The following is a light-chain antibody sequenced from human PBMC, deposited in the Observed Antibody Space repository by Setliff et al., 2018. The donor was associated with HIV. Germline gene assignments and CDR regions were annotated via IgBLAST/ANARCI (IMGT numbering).Light chain of an antibody. Sequence: KRGTISCSGSSSNIGVNVVNWYQHLPGTSPKLLIYNNYQRPSGVPDRFSGSKSGSSGSLAISGLQSEDEADYYCAVWDNGLKGYVFGTGTKVTVL. CDR1: SSNIGVNV. CDR2: NNY. V-gene: IGLV1-44*01. J-gene: IGLJ1*01. CDR3: AVWDNGLKGYV.